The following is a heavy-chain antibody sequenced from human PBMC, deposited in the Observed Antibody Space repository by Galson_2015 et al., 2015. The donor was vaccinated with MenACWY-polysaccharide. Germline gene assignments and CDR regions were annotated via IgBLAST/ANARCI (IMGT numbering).Heavy chain of an antibody. CDR1: GLTFSDYG. D-gene: IGHD2-2*01. CDR2: IWHDGSKK. J-gene: IGHJ4*02. V-gene: IGHV3-33*01. Sequence: SLRLSCAASGLTFSDYGMHWVRQAPGKGLEWVAVIWHDGSKKFYVDSVKGRFTISRDNSKSTLSLQMNSLRAEDTAVYYCARGGCSSTSCYPDTYFDYWGQGTLVTVSS. CDR3: ARGGCSSTSCYPDTYFDY.